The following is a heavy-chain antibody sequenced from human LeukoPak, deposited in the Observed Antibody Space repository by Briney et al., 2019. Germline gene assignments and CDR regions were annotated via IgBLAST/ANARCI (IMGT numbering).Heavy chain of an antibody. CDR2: IGRDSSYI. CDR3: ASHFAYWGSHLFGY. D-gene: IGHD7-27*01. Sequence: GGSLRLSCAASGFAFSTHNMNWVRQAPGKGLEWVSSIGRDSSYIYYADSLKGRFTISRDNAKNSLYLQMNSLGAEDTAVYYCASHFAYWGSHLFGYWGQGILVTVSS. CDR1: GFAFSTHN. J-gene: IGHJ4*02. V-gene: IGHV3-21*01.